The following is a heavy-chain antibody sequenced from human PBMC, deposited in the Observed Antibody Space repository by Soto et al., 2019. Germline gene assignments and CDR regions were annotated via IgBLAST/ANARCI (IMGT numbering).Heavy chain of an antibody. CDR2: ISAYNGNT. CDR1: GYTFTSYG. V-gene: IGHV1-18*01. D-gene: IGHD2-2*01. Sequence: GASVKVSCKASGYTFTSYGISWVRQAPGQGLEWMGWISAYNGNTNYAQKLQGRVTMTTDTSTSTAYMELRSLRSDDTAVYYCAREGNCSSTSCYYYYGMDVWGQGTTVTVSS. CDR3: AREGNCSSTSCYYYYGMDV. J-gene: IGHJ6*02.